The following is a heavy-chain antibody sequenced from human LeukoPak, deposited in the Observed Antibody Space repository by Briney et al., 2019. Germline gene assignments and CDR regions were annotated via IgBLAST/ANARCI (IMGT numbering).Heavy chain of an antibody. CDR1: GYTFTSYD. V-gene: IGHV1-8*03. CDR2: MNPNSGNT. D-gene: IGHD1-14*01. CDR3: AREGTDYYGMDV. Sequence: GASVKVSCKASGYTFTSYDINWVRQATGQGLEWMGWMNPNSGNTGYAQKFQGRVTITRDTSASTAYMELSSLRSEDTAVYYCAREGTDYYGMDVWGQGTTVTVSS. J-gene: IGHJ6*02.